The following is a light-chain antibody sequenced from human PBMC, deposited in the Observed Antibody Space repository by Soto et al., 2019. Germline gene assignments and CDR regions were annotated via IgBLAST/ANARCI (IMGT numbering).Light chain of an antibody. CDR1: QSVSSY. CDR3: QQRSNWWT. J-gene: IGKJ1*01. Sequence: EIVLTQSPATLSLSPVERGTLXCRASQSVSSYLAWYQQKPGQAPRLLIYDASNRATGIPARFSGSGSGTDFTLTISSLEPEDFAVYYCQQRSNWWTFGQGTKVDIK. V-gene: IGKV3-11*01. CDR2: DAS.